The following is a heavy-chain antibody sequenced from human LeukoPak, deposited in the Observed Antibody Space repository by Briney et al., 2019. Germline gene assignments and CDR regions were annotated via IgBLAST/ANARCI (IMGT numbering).Heavy chain of an antibody. Sequence: PSETLSLTCSVSGGSISTYYWSWIRQPPGKGLEWIGYIYYTGSTNYNPSLKSRVTISIDMSKNQFSLKLTSVTAADTAVYYCARDRSAAPADYWGQGTLVTVSS. J-gene: IGHJ4*02. D-gene: IGHD6-13*01. CDR1: GGSISTYY. V-gene: IGHV4-59*01. CDR2: IYYTGST. CDR3: ARDRSAAPADY.